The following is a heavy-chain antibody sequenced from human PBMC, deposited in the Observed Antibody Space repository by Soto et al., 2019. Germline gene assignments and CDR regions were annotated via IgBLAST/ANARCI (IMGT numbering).Heavy chain of an antibody. V-gene: IGHV1-69*12. D-gene: IGHD2-15*01. Sequence: QVQLVQSGAEVKKPGSSVKVSCKASGGTFSSYAISWVRQAPGQGLEWMGGIIPIFGTANYAQKFQGRVTITADESTSTAYMELSSLRSEDTAVYYCARDPRAVVNPGEGGMDVWGQGTTVTVSS. CDR2: IIPIFGTA. CDR1: GGTFSSYA. J-gene: IGHJ6*02. CDR3: ARDPRAVVNPGEGGMDV.